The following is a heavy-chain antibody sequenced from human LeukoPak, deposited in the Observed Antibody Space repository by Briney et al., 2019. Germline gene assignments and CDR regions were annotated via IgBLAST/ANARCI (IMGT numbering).Heavy chain of an antibody. CDR2: IKQDGSEK. CDR3: ARVGDNYDILTGYFSTLYYYYGMDV. D-gene: IGHD3-9*01. J-gene: IGHJ6*02. Sequence: PGGPLRLSCAASGFTFSSYWMSWVRQAPGKGLEWVANIKQDGSEKYYVDSVKGRFTISRDNAKNSLYLQMNSLRAEDTAVYYCARVGDNYDILTGYFSTLYYYYGMDVWGQGTTVTVSS. CDR1: GFTFSSYW. V-gene: IGHV3-7*01.